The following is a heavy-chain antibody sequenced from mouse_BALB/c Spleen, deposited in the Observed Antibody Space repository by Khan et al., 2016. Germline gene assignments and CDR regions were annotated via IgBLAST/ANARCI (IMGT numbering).Heavy chain of an antibody. CDR2: INSNGGTT. J-gene: IGHJ3*01. CDR1: GFTFSSYG. V-gene: IGHV5-6-3*01. CDR3: ARVLQFAY. Sequence: EVELVESGGGLVQPGGSLKLSCAASGFTFSSYGMSWIRQIPDKRLELVAIINSNGGTTYYTDSVKGRFTISRDNARNALYLQMSSLKSEDTAMYYCARVLQFAYWGQGTQVTVSA.